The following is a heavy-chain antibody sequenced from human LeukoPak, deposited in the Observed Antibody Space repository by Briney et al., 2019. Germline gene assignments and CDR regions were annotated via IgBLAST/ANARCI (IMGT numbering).Heavy chain of an antibody. D-gene: IGHD1-26*01. CDR3: AKDRNSGTYYNYYYMDV. V-gene: IGHV3-23*01. CDR2: ITGSDGST. Sequence: GGSLRLSCAASGFTFSSYSMNWVRQAPGKGLEWVSTITGSDGSTYYADSVKGRFAISRDNSKNTLSLQMNSLRAEDTAAYYCAKDRNSGTYYNYYYMDVWGKGTTVTVSS. CDR1: GFTFSSYS. J-gene: IGHJ6*03.